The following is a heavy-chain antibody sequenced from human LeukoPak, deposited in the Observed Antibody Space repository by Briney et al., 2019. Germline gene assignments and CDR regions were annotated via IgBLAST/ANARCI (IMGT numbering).Heavy chain of an antibody. CDR2: LSGSGGSA. Sequence: PGGSLILSCAASGFTFSGYDMSWVRQAPGKGLEWVSTLSGSGGSASSADAVKGRFTISRDNSKNTPYLQMNSLRAEDTAVYYCAKHRASTGLLMYFDYWGQGTLVTVSS. D-gene: IGHD2-15*01. J-gene: IGHJ4*02. V-gene: IGHV3-23*01. CDR1: GFTFSGYD. CDR3: AKHRASTGLLMYFDY.